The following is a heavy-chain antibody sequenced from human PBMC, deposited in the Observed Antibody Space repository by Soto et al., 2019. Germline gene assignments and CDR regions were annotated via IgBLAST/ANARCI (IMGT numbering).Heavy chain of an antibody. J-gene: IGHJ4*02. CDR1: GFIFSNNG. CDR2: MSYDGSDT. Sequence: PGWSLRLSCVGSGFIFSNNGMHLVRQTPGKGLEWVAFMSYDGSDTFYADYVKGRFTISRDNSKNTLFLHMSNLRAEDTAMYYCTIVRVADSALEHWGKGTLVTVSS. V-gene: IGHV3-30*03. CDR3: TIVRVADSALEH. D-gene: IGHD3-10*02.